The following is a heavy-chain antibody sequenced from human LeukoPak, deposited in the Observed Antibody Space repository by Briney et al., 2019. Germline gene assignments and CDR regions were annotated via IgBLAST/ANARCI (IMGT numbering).Heavy chain of an antibody. D-gene: IGHD4-17*01. V-gene: IGHV1-69*04. Sequence: GASVKVSCKASGGTFSSYAISWVRQAPGQGLEWMGRIIPILGIANYAQKFQGRVTITADKSTSTAYMELSSLRSEDTAVYYCARAPTATVTRAFDIWGQGTMVTVSS. CDR3: ARAPTATVTRAFDI. CDR2: IIPILGIA. CDR1: GGTFSSYA. J-gene: IGHJ3*02.